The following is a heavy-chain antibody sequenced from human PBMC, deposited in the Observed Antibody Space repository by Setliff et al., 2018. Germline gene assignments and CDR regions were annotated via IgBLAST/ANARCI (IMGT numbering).Heavy chain of an antibody. D-gene: IGHD1-1*01. CDR1: GFTFRNYD. CDR2: ISSANNYL. Sequence: PGGSLRLSCAASGFTFRNYDMHWVRQGRGKGLEWVAAISSANNYLVYADSVKGRFTISRGNAKNSVYLQMNSLRAEDTAVYYCARDHGELGQERRTHFFRHWGQGTLVTVSS. J-gene: IGHJ1*01. V-gene: IGHV3-21*01. CDR3: ARDHGELGQERRTHFFRH.